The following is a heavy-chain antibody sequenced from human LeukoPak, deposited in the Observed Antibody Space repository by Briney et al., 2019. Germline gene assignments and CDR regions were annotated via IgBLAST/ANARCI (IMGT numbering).Heavy chain of an antibody. CDR1: GFSFSTYA. CDR2: ISGSGVDT. Sequence: GGSLRLSCVASGFSFSTYAMSWVCQAPGKGLEWVSGISGSGVDTHYADSVKGRFRISRNNSQNTLYLQLSSLRAEDTAVYYCASGTYRLGDYWGLGTLVTVSS. V-gene: IGHV3-23*01. CDR3: ASGTYRLGDY. D-gene: IGHD3-10*01. J-gene: IGHJ4*02.